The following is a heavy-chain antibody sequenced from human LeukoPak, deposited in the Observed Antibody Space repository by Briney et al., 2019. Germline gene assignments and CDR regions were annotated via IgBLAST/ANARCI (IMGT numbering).Heavy chain of an antibody. D-gene: IGHD3-9*01. CDR2: ISGSGGST. Sequence: GGTLRLSCAASGFTFSSHGMSWVRQAPGKGLEWVSAISGSGGSTYYADSVKGRFTISRDNSKNTLYLQMNSLRAEDTAVYYCAKCILSVYYKGYMDVWGKGTTVTISS. J-gene: IGHJ6*03. CDR1: GFTFSSHG. CDR3: AKCILSVYYKGYMDV. V-gene: IGHV3-23*01.